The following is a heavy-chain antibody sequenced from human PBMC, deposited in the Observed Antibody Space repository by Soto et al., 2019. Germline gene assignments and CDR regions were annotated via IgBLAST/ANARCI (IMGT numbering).Heavy chain of an antibody. V-gene: IGHV3-30-3*01. CDR2: ISYDGSNK. CDR3: ARDGWDCISTSCQITGWFDP. J-gene: IGHJ5*02. Sequence: GGSLRLSCAASGFTFSSYPMHWVRQAPGKGLEWVAVISYDGSNKYYADSVKGRFTISRDNSKNTLYLQMNRLKAEDTAVYYCARDGWDCISTSCQITGWFDPWGQGTLVTVSS. CDR1: GFTFSSYP. D-gene: IGHD2-2*01.